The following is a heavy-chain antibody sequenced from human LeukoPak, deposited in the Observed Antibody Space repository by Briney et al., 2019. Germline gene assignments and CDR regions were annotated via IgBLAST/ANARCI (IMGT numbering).Heavy chain of an antibody. CDR3: ARAMMVVANLWGVFDY. CDR1: GFTFSSYG. CDR2: ISYDGSNK. J-gene: IGHJ4*02. Sequence: GGSLRLSCAASGFTFSSYGMHWVRQAPGKGLEWVAVISYDGSNKYYADSVKSRFTISRDNSKNTLYLQMNSLRAEDTAIYYCARAMMVVANLWGVFDYWGQGALVTVSS. D-gene: IGHD3-22*01. V-gene: IGHV3-30*03.